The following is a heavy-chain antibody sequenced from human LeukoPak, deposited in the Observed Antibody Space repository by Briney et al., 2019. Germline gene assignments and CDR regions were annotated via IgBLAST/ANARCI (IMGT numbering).Heavy chain of an antibody. CDR2: ISSSSSYI. D-gene: IGHD4-23*01. J-gene: IGHJ4*02. Sequence: GGSLRLSCAASGFTFSSYSMNWVRQAPGKGLEWVSSISSSSSYIYYADSVKGRFTISRDNAKNSLYLQMNSLRAEDTAVYYCARVPRGGNSTGSGYWGQGTLVTVSS. CDR1: GFTFSSYS. V-gene: IGHV3-21*01. CDR3: ARVPRGGNSTGSGY.